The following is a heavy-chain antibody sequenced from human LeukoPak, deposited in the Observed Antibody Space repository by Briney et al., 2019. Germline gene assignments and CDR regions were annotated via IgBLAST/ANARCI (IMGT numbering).Heavy chain of an antibody. D-gene: IGHD5-12*01. V-gene: IGHV3-48*03. CDR1: GFTFSSYE. CDR3: AISLSGYNWDFDS. Sequence: PGGSLRLSCAASGFTFSSYEMNWVRQAPGKGLEWISYISSSSRTRYYADSVKGRSTISRDNAKNSLYLQTNSLRAEDTAVYYCAISLSGYNWDFDSWGQGTLVTVSS. J-gene: IGHJ4*02. CDR2: ISSSSRTR.